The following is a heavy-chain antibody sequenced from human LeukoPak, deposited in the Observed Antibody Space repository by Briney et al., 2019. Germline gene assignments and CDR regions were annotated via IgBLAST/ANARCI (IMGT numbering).Heavy chain of an antibody. CDR3: VRVAYCSGGSCYWGGYFDH. D-gene: IGHD2-15*01. Sequence: PGGSLRLSCTASGFTFSGYTMNWVRQAPGKGLEWVASISSRSGDLYYADSLKGRFTFSRDNAKNSLHLQMNSLRAEDTAVYYCVRVAYCSGGSCYWGGYFDHWGQGTLVTVSS. CDR1: GFTFSGYT. V-gene: IGHV3-21*01. J-gene: IGHJ4*02. CDR2: ISSRSGDL.